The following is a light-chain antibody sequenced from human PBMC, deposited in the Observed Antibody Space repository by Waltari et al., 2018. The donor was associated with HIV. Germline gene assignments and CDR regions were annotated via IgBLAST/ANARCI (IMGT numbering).Light chain of an antibody. CDR1: QSILSTAGNRHY. CDR3: QQYYDAPYT. J-gene: IGKJ2*01. Sequence: DIVMTQSPDSLAVSLGERATINCKSSQSILSTAGNRHYLAWYQQRPGQAPNLLIYCASTRESGVPDRFSGSVSGTDFTLTINSLQAEDVAVYYCQQYYDAPYTFGQGTKLDI. V-gene: IGKV4-1*01. CDR2: CAS.